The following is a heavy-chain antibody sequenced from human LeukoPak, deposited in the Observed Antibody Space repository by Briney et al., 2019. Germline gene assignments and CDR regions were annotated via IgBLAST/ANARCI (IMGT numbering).Heavy chain of an antibody. D-gene: IGHD3-9*01. CDR2: IYYSGST. J-gene: IGHJ6*02. V-gene: IGHV4-59*01. CDR1: GGSISSYY. Sequence: SETLSLTCTVSGGSISSYYWSWIRQPPGKGLEWIGYIYYSGSTNYNPSLKSRVTISVDTSKNQFSLKLSSVTAADTAVYYCGRVGVTYDILSGYYYYYGMDVWGQGTTVTVSS. CDR3: GRVGVTYDILSGYYYYYGMDV.